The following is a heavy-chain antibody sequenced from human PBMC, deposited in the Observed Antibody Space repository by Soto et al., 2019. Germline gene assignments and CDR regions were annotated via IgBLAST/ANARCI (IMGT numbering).Heavy chain of an antibody. CDR2: IKQDGSEK. CDR3: ARDRTLDV. V-gene: IGHV3-7*01. J-gene: IGHJ6*04. Sequence: EVQLVESGGGLVQPGGSLRLSCATSGFTFSSYWMNWVRHAPGKGLEWVAHIKQDGSEKYYVDSVKGRFTISRDYASKSLFLQMNSLRVEDTAVYYCARDRTLDVGGEGTTVTVSS. CDR1: GFTFSSYW.